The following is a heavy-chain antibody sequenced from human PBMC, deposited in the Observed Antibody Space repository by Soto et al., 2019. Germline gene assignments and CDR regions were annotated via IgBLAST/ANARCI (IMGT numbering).Heavy chain of an antibody. CDR2: IYYSGST. D-gene: IGHD3-10*01. Sequence: SETLSLTCTVSGGSISSGGYYWSWIRQHPGKGLEWIGYIYYSGSTYYNPSLKSRVTISVDTSKNQFSLKLSSVTAADTAVYYCASSLQAFRNGSGSYYKSYFDYWGQGTLVTVSS. J-gene: IGHJ4*02. V-gene: IGHV4-31*03. CDR3: ASSLQAFRNGSGSYYKSYFDY. CDR1: GGSISSGGYY.